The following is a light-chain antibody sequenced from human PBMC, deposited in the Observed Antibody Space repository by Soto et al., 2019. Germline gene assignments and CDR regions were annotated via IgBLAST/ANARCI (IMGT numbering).Light chain of an antibody. CDR2: GAS. J-gene: IGKJ1*01. V-gene: IGKV3-20*01. CDR1: QSLSGSY. Sequence: IVLTQSPGTLSLSPGERATLSCRASQSLSGSYLAWHQQKPGQSPRLLIYGASSRATGIPDRFSGTGSGTDFTLTISRLEPEDFAVYYCQLYGSPWTFGQGTKVEIK. CDR3: QLYGSPWT.